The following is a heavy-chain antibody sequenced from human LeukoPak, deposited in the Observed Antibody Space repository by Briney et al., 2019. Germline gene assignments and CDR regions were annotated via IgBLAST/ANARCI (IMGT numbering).Heavy chain of an antibody. D-gene: IGHD3-9*01. CDR3: AKWGDYDVLTGYYVSDY. J-gene: IGHJ4*02. CDR1: GLTFSNYA. CDR2: ITGSGGNT. V-gene: IGHV3-23*01. Sequence: GASLRLSCAASGLTFSNYAMSWVRQAPGKGLDWVSAITGSGGNTYYADSVKGRFTISRDNSKNTLYLQMNSLRAEDTAVYYCAKWGDYDVLTGYYVSDYWGQGALVTVSS.